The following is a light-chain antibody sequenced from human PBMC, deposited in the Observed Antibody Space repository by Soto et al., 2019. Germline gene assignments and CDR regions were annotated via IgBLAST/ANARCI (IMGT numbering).Light chain of an antibody. CDR2: GAS. J-gene: IGKJ5*01. Sequence: EIVLTQSPGTLSLSPGERATLSCRASQSVSNNYLAWYQQKPGQARRLLIYGASNRATGIPEWFSGSGSGTVFTLTISSLEPEDFAVYYCQQRSNWPITFGQGTRLEIK. CDR1: QSVSNNY. V-gene: IGKV3D-20*02. CDR3: QQRSNWPIT.